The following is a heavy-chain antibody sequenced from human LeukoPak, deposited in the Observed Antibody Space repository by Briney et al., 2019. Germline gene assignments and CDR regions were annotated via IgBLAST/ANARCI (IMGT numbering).Heavy chain of an antibody. CDR1: GGPFSGYY. CDR3: ARDNPRTPGVYYFDY. CDR2: INHSGST. Sequence: SETLSLTCAVYGGPFSGYYWSWIRQPPGKGLEWIGEINHSGSTNYNPSLKSRVTISVDTSKNQFSLKLSSVTAADTAVYYCARDNPRTPGVYYFDYWGQGTLVTVSS. D-gene: IGHD1-14*01. J-gene: IGHJ4*02. V-gene: IGHV4-34*01.